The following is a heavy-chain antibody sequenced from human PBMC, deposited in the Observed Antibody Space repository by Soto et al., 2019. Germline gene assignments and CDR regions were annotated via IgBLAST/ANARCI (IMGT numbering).Heavy chain of an antibody. CDR3: ARDRFDYGDYQFDS. Sequence: ASVKVSCKASGYTFTSYGISWVRQAPGQGLEWMGWISAYNGNTNYAQKLQGRVTMTTDTSTSTAYMELRSLRSDDTAVYYCARDRFDYGDYQFDSWGQGTLVTVSS. CDR1: GYTFTSYG. D-gene: IGHD4-17*01. CDR2: ISAYNGNT. J-gene: IGHJ4*02. V-gene: IGHV1-18*01.